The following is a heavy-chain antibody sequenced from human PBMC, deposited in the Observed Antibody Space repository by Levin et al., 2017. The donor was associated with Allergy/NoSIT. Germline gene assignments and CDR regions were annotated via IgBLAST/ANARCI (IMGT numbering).Heavy chain of an antibody. CDR2: INHSGST. J-gene: IGHJ6*02. D-gene: IGHD3-10*01. V-gene: IGHV4-34*01. CDR1: GGSFSGYY. CDR3: ARVTMVRGVITRYYYYYYGMDV. Sequence: PSETLSLTCAVYGGSFSGYYWSWIRQPPGKGLEWIGEINHSGSTNYNPSLKSRVTISVDTSKNQFSLKLSSVTAADTAVYYCARVTMVRGVITRYYYYYYGMDVWGQGTTVTVSS.